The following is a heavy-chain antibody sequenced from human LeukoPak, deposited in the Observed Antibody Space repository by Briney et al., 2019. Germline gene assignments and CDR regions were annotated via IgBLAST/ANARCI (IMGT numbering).Heavy chain of an antibody. D-gene: IGHD1-26*01. CDR3: ARDLHSGAYTFDN. J-gene: IGHJ4*02. V-gene: IGHV3-48*02. CDR2: ISSGSGTI. Sequence: QPGGSLRLSCAAPGFIFSSFGMNWVRQAPGKGLEWVSYISSGSGTIYYADSVRGRFTISRDNAQKSLYLRMNSLRDEDTAVYYCARDLHSGAYTFDNWGQGTLVTVSS. CDR1: GFIFSSFG.